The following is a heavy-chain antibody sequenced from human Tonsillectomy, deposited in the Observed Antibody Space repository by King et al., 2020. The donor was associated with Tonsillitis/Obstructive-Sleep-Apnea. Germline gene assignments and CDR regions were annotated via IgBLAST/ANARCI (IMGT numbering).Heavy chain of an antibody. CDR3: ARDGPTVRY. CDR2: ISGSGGRT. D-gene: IGHD4-11*01. CDR1: GFSFSSYD. V-gene: IGHV3-23*04. Sequence: VQLVESGGGLVQPGGSLRLSCATSGFSFSSYDMSWVRQAPGKGLEWVSGISGSGGRTYYADSVKGRFTISRDNYKHTLYLQMNSLRAEDTAVYYCARDGPTVRYWGQGTLVTVSS. J-gene: IGHJ4*02.